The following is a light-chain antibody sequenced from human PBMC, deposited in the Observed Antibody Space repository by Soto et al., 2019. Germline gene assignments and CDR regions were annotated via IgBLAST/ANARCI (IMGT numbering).Light chain of an antibody. CDR1: QGIGSY. CDR2: AAS. Sequence: DIQLTQSPSFLSASVGDRVTITCRASQGIGSYLAWYQLKPGKAPKLLIYAASTLQSGVPSRFSGSGSGTEFTLTISSLQPEAFATYYCQQLNEYPLTFGTGTKVDIK. CDR3: QQLNEYPLT. V-gene: IGKV1-9*01. J-gene: IGKJ3*01.